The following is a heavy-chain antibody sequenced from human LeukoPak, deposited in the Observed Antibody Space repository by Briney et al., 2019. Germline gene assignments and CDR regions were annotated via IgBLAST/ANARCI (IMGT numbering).Heavy chain of an antibody. J-gene: IGHJ4*02. Sequence: GGSLRLSCEASGFTFSNYAMNWVRQAPGKGLEWVSGISISDGKTYYIDSVKGRFTISRDNSMNRLYLQMNSLRAEDTAVYYCATGAYFADWGQGTLVTVSS. CDR3: ATGAYFAD. V-gene: IGHV3-23*01. CDR1: GFTFSNYA. D-gene: IGHD2-21*01. CDR2: ISISDGKT.